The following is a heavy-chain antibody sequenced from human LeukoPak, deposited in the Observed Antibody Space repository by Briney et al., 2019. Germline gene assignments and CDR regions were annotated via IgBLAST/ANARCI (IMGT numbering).Heavy chain of an antibody. CDR3: ARAQKNTLPIAVAGTDY. Sequence: ASVKVSCKASGYTFTSYGISWVRQAPGQGLEWMGWINTNTGNPTYAQGFTGRFVFSLDTSVSTAYLQISSLKAEDTAVYYCARAQKNTLPIAVAGTDYWGQGTLVTVSS. V-gene: IGHV7-4-1*02. J-gene: IGHJ4*02. D-gene: IGHD6-19*01. CDR2: INTNTGNP. CDR1: GYTFTSYG.